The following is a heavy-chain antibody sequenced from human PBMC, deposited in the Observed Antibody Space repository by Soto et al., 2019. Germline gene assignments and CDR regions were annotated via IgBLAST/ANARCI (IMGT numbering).Heavy chain of an antibody. CDR2: ISYDGSNK. J-gene: IGHJ4*02. D-gene: IGHD6-13*01. CDR3: AREINGYSRRWSTFDY. Sequence: QVQLVESGGCVVQPGRSLRLSCAASGFTFSSYAMHWVRQAPGKGLEWVAVISYDGSNKYYADSVKGRFTISRDNSKNTLYLQRNSLRAADTAVYYGAREINGYSRRWSTFDYWGQGTLVSVSS. V-gene: IGHV3-30-3*01. CDR1: GFTFSSYA.